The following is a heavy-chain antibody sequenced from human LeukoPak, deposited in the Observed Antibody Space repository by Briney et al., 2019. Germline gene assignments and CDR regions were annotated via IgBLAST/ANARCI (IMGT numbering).Heavy chain of an antibody. D-gene: IGHD6-25*01. J-gene: IGHJ5*02. CDR3: ARWAASGFHWFDP. V-gene: IGHV4-39*01. Sequence: PSETLSLTCTVSGGSISSSSYYCGWIRQPPGKGLEWIGSIYYSGSTYYNPSLKSRVTISVDTSKNQFSLKLSSVTAADTAVYYCARWAASGFHWFDPWGQGTLVTVSS. CDR1: GGSISSSSYY. CDR2: IYYSGST.